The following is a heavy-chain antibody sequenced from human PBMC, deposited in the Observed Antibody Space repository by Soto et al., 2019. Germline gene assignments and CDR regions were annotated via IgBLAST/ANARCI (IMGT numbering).Heavy chain of an antibody. Sequence: QVQLVQSGAEVKKPGALVKVSCKASGYTFTSYDINWVRQATGQGLEWMGWMNPNSGNTVYAQKFQGRVTMPRNTSISTPYTELTSLRSEDTAVSYFARDASTKALEYWAPGTLVTVAS. D-gene: IGHD5-12*01. V-gene: IGHV1-8*01. CDR3: ARDASTKALEY. J-gene: IGHJ4*02. CDR1: GYTFTSYD. CDR2: MNPNSGNT.